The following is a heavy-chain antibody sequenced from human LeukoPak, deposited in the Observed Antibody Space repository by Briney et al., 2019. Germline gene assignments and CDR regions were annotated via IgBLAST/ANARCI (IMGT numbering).Heavy chain of an antibody. CDR2: STHTGST. CDR3: ARGRTGAAALDF. J-gene: IGHJ4*02. D-gene: IGHD2-2*01. V-gene: IGHV4-34*01. CDR1: GGSFSGHY. Sequence: SETLSLTCAVYGGSFSGHYWTWIRQAPGKGLEWVGESTHTGSTNYNPSLKSRVTISVDTSKNQFSLKLTSVSAADTAVFHCARGRTGAAALDFWGPGTLVTVSS.